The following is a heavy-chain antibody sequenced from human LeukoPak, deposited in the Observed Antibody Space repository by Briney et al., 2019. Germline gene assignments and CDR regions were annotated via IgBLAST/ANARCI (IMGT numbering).Heavy chain of an antibody. D-gene: IGHD1-26*01. CDR3: ARGAYRGDY. V-gene: IGHV3-23*01. Sequence: GGSLRLSCAASGFTFSGFAMTWVRQAPGKGLEWVSTISGSGGSTYYADSVKGRFTISRDNSKNTLYLQMNSLGAEDTAVYYCARGAYRGDYWGQGTLVTVSS. CDR2: ISGSGGST. CDR1: GFTFSGFA. J-gene: IGHJ4*02.